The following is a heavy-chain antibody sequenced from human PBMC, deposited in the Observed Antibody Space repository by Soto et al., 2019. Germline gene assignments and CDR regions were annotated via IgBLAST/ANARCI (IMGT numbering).Heavy chain of an antibody. CDR3: ARALPRSSGYSYGALDY. V-gene: IGHV1-46*01. CDR1: GYTFTNYY. D-gene: IGHD5-18*01. J-gene: IGHJ4*02. Sequence: ASVKVSCKASGYTFTNYYMHWVRQAPGQGLEWMGIFNPSGTSTTYAQKFQGRVTMTRDTSTSTVYMELNSLRSDDTAVYYCARALPRSSGYSYGALDYWGQGTLVTVSS. CDR2: FNPSGTST.